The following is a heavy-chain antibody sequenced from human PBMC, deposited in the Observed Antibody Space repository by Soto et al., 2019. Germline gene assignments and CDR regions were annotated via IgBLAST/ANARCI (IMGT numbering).Heavy chain of an antibody. V-gene: IGHV1-24*01. Sequence: QVQLVQSGAEVKKPGASVKVSCKVSGYTLTELSMHWVRQAPGKGLEWMGGFDPEDGETIYAQKFQGRVTMTEDTSTDTAYMELSSLRSEDTAVYYCATVLPEWMTLRDYYYYMDVWGKGTTVTVSS. CDR2: FDPEDGET. CDR1: GYTLTELS. CDR3: ATVLPEWMTLRDYYYYMDV. D-gene: IGHD3-3*01. J-gene: IGHJ6*03.